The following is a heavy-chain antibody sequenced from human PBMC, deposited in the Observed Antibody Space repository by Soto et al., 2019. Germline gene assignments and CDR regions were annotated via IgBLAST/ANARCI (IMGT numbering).Heavy chain of an antibody. CDR1: GYTFTAYG. Sequence: QVHLVQSGAEVKKPGASVKVSCETSGYTFTAYGITWVRQAQGQGLELVGWISPYNGHTKYAEKFEGRFTMTTDLSTGTASMELRSLKSDDTAVYYCARSGWNSPYYSHGLDVWGQGTTVTVSS. CDR3: ARSGWNSPYYSHGLDV. D-gene: IGHD6-19*01. CDR2: ISPYNGHT. J-gene: IGHJ6*02. V-gene: IGHV1-18*01.